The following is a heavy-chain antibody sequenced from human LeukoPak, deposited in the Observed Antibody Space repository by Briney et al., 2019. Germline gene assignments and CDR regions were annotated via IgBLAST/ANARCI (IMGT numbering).Heavy chain of an antibody. Sequence: SETLSLTCTVSGGSISSSNYYWGWIRQPPGKGLEWIGRIYYSGRTYYNPSLESRVTISVDTSKNQCSLKLSSVTAADTAVYYCARGYNKFDYWGQGTLVTVSS. CDR2: IYYSGRT. CDR1: GGSISSSNYY. CDR3: ARGYNKFDY. V-gene: IGHV4-39*07. D-gene: IGHD5-24*01. J-gene: IGHJ4*02.